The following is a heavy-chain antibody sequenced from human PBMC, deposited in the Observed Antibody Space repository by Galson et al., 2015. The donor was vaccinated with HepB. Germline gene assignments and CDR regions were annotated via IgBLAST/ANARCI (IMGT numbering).Heavy chain of an antibody. Sequence: SLRLSCAVPGFTFNNCGMHWVRQAPGKGLEWLAVMWYDESDKYYADSVRGRFTISRDNFKNTLYLQMNSLRGEDTAVYYCAKSLVAPAGIAYYYYTMDVWGQGTTVTVSS. CDR3: AKSLVAPAGIAYYYYTMDV. V-gene: IGHV3-33*06. D-gene: IGHD6-13*01. CDR1: GFTFNNCG. CDR2: MWYDESDK. J-gene: IGHJ6*02.